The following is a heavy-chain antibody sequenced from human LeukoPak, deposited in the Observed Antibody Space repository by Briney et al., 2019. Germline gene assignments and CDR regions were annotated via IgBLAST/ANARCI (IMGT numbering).Heavy chain of an antibody. CDR2: MNTDGSRT. Sequence: PGGSLRLSCAASGFTFSRYWMHWVRQAPGKGLVSVSRMNTDGSRTDYADSVKGRFTISRDNAKNTLYLQMNSLGVEDTAVYSCASDFGGHDDFWGQGILVTVSS. CDR3: ASDFGGHDDF. J-gene: IGHJ4*02. V-gene: IGHV3-74*01. D-gene: IGHD4-23*01. CDR1: GFTFSRYW.